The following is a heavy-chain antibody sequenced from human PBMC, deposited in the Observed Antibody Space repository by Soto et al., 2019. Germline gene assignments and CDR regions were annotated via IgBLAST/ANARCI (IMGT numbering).Heavy chain of an antibody. Sequence: QVQFLQSGAEVKKPGASVKVSCKTSGYIFTNYPIHWVRQAPGRGVEWVAWINTGNGTTRYSPRLQGRVSLRTDTSASTVYMELTSLRFEDTALYYCASNAFDYWGQGTLVAVSP. V-gene: IGHV1-3*04. CDR3: ASNAFDY. CDR2: INTGNGTT. CDR1: GYIFTNYP. J-gene: IGHJ4*02.